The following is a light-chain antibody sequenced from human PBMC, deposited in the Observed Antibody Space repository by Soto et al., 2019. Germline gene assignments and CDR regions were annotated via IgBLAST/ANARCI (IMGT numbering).Light chain of an antibody. V-gene: IGLV2-11*01. CDR3: FSYADSNTVAV. CDR1: SSDVGGYNY. J-gene: IGLJ1*01. Sequence: QSVLTQPRSVSGSPGQSVTISCTGTSSDVGGYNYVSWYQQHPGKVPKLIIYDVIKRPSGVPDRFSGSKSGNTASLTISGLQAEDDADYYCFSYADSNTVAVFGTGTQLTVL. CDR2: DVI.